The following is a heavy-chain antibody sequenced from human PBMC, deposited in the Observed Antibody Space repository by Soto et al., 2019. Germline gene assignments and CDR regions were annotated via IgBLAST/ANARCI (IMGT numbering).Heavy chain of an antibody. D-gene: IGHD2-2*01. CDR3: ARVPDR. J-gene: IGHJ5*02. CDR2: IYHSGST. Sequence: SETLSLTCAVSGGSIISGVYSCSWIRQPPGKGLEWIGYIYHSGSTYYNPSLKSRVTISVDRSKNQFSLKLSSVNAADTAVYYCARVPDRWGQGTLVTV. V-gene: IGHV4-30-2*01. CDR1: GGSIISGVYS.